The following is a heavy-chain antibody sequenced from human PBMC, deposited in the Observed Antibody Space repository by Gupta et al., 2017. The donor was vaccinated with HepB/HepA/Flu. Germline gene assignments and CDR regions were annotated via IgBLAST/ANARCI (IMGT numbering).Heavy chain of an antibody. D-gene: IGHD3-10*01. V-gene: IGHV3-43*02. CDR2: ISGDGGST. Sequence: EVPLVESGAGVVQPGGSLRLSCAALGSTFVGYAMLWVRQAPGKGLEWVSLISGDGGSTYYADSVKGRFTISRDNSKNSLYLQMNSLRTEDTALYYCAKDIFGDYRFNPPDYWGQGTLVTVSS. CDR1: GSTFVGYA. J-gene: IGHJ4*02. CDR3: AKDIFGDYRFNPPDY.